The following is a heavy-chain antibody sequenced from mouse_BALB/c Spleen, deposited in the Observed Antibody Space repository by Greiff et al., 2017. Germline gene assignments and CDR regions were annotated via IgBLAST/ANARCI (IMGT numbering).Heavy chain of an antibody. Sequence: EVMLVESGGGLVKPGGSLKLSCAASGFAFSSYDMSWVRQTPEKRLEWVAYISSGGGSTYYPDTVKGRFTISRDNAKNTLYLQMSSLKSEDTAMYYCARDYYGYIMDYWGQGTSVTVSS. V-gene: IGHV5-12-1*01. CDR3: ARDYYGYIMDY. CDR2: ISSGGGST. CDR1: GFAFSSYD. D-gene: IGHD1-2*01. J-gene: IGHJ4*01.